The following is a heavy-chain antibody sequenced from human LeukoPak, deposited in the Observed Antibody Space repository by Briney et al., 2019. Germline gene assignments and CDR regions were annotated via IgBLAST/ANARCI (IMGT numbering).Heavy chain of an antibody. CDR3: TTDLGKPAYCYYYMDV. J-gene: IGHJ6*03. D-gene: IGHD1-14*01. Sequence: GGTLRLSCAASGFTFRNYGMSWVRQAPGKGLEWVGRIKSKTDGGTTDYAAPVKGRFTISRDDSKNTLYLQMNSLKTEDTAVYYCTTDLGKPAYCYYYMDVWGKGTTVTVSS. V-gene: IGHV3-15*01. CDR2: IKSKTDGGTT. CDR1: GFTFRNYG.